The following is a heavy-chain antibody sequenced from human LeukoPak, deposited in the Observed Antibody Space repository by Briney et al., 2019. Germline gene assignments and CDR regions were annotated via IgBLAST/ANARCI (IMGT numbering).Heavy chain of an antibody. CDR1: GFTFSDYY. CDR3: AIVSRTYNYYDSSGYYDIDY. V-gene: IGHV3-11*04. Sequence: TGGSLRLSCAASGFTFSDYYMSWIRQAPGKGLEWVSYISSSGSTIYYADSVKGRFTISRDNAKNSLYLQMNSLRAEDTAVYYCAIVSRTYNYYDSSGYYDIDYWGQGTLLTVSS. D-gene: IGHD3-22*01. CDR2: ISSSGSTI. J-gene: IGHJ4*02.